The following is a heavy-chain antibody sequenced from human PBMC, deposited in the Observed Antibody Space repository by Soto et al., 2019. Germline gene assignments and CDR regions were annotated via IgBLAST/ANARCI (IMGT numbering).Heavy chain of an antibody. CDR2: LKRDGRER. Sequence: GSLRLSCAASGFTFGDYWMTWVRQAPGKGLEWVANLKRDGRERYYVDSVKGRFSVSRDNAKNSLYLQMNNLRPEGTAVYYCARDVYEILGRVVRRLDSWGQGTLVTVSS. CDR3: ARDVYEILGRVVRRLDS. CDR1: GFTFGDYW. V-gene: IGHV3-7*03. D-gene: IGHD2-8*01. J-gene: IGHJ4*02.